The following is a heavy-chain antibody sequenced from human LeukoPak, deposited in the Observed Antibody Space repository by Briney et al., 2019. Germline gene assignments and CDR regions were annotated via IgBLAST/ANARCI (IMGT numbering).Heavy chain of an antibody. Sequence: GGSLRLSCAASGFPFISYGMHWVRQAPGKGLEWVAGISYDGSDKYYADSVKGRFTISRDNSKNTLSLQMNSLRGEDTAVYYCAKDRSSWTLSWYFDLWGRGTLVTVSS. J-gene: IGHJ2*01. CDR1: GFPFISYG. V-gene: IGHV3-30*18. CDR2: ISYDGSDK. D-gene: IGHD6-13*01. CDR3: AKDRSSWTLSWYFDL.